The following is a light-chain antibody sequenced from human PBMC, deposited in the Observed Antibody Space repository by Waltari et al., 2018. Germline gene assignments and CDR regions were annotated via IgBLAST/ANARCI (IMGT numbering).Light chain of an antibody. CDR3: HQSSRLPS. CDR2: YAS. V-gene: IGKV6-21*02. J-gene: IGKJ3*01. Sequence: DIVLTQSPDFQSMTPKEKVTISCRASQSIGSHLHWYQQKPGQSPKVLIKYASESISGVPSRFSGSGSGTNFTLTINGLEAEDAATYYCHQSSRLPSFGPGTKVDIK. CDR1: QSIGSH.